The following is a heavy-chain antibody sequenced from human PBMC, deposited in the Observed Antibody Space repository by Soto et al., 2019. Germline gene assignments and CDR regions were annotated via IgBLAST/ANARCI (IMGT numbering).Heavy chain of an antibody. Sequence: PSETLSLTCTGSGGSISSYYWSWIRQPAGKGLEWIGRIYTSGSTNYNPSLKSRVTMSVDTSKNQFSLKLSSVTAADTAVYYCARDSSICGVVGGMDVWGQGTTVTVSS. D-gene: IGHD3-3*01. CDR2: IYTSGST. CDR1: GGSISSYY. J-gene: IGHJ6*02. CDR3: ARDSSICGVVGGMDV. V-gene: IGHV4-4*07.